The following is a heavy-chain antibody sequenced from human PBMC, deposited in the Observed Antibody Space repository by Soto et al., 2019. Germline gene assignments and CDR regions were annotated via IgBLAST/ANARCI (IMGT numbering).Heavy chain of an antibody. Sequence: SETLSLTCAVYGGSFSGYYWTWIRQPPGKGLEWIGEINHSGSTNYNPSLKSRVTISVDTSKNQFSLKLSSVTAADTAVYYCARRGYCSSTSCYAWGYWGQGTLVTVSS. CDR2: INHSGST. J-gene: IGHJ4*02. D-gene: IGHD2-2*01. CDR3: ARRGYCSSTSCYAWGY. CDR1: GGSFSGYY. V-gene: IGHV4-34*01.